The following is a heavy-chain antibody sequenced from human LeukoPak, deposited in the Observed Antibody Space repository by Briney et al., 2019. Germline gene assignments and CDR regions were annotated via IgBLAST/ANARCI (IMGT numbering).Heavy chain of an antibody. D-gene: IGHD2-2*01. CDR1: GGSISSGGYY. V-gene: IGHV4-31*03. CDR2: IYYSGST. Sequence: SQTLSLTCTVSGGSISSGGYYWSWIRQHPGKGLEWIGYIYYSGSTYYNPSLKSRVTISVDTSKNQFSLKLSSVTAADTAVYYCARAVVVPAATRTNWSDPWGQGTLVTVSS. CDR3: ARAVVVPAATRTNWSDP. J-gene: IGHJ5*02.